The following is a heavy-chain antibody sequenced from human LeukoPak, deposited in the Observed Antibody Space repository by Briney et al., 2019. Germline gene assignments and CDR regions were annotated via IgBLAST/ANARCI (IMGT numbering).Heavy chain of an antibody. D-gene: IGHD4-17*01. Sequence: PSETLSLTCAVSGGSISSGGYSWSWIRQPPGKGLEWIGYIYHSGSTYYNPSLKSRVTISVDRSKNQFSLKLSSVTAADTAVYYCAYVVRGGYGDYVGYWGQGTLVTVSS. CDR2: IYHSGST. CDR1: GGSISSGGYS. CDR3: AYVVRGGYGDYVGY. V-gene: IGHV4-30-2*01. J-gene: IGHJ4*02.